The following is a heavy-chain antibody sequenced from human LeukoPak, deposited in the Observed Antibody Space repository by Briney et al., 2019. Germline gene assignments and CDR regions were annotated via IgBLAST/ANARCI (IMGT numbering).Heavy chain of an antibody. D-gene: IGHD6-19*01. V-gene: IGHV3-74*01. CDR3: ATKQWLAPPPDS. CDR1: GFTFSKYW. CDR2: INTDGTVT. J-gene: IGHJ4*02. Sequence: QSGGSLRLSCAASGFTFSKYWMPWVRQAPGKGLESVSRINTDGTVTTYADSVKGRLTVSRDNADNTMFLQMNSVRDEDTAVYYCATKQWLAPPPDSWGQGTPVTVSS.